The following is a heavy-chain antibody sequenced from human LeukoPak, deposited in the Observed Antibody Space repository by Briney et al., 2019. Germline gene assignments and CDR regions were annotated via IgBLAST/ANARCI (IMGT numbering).Heavy chain of an antibody. CDR3: ARDDYGVFDAFDV. Sequence: SDTLSLTCTLSGGSITSHFWTWIRQAPGKGLEWVGYVSKSGSTNYNPSLQSRITISVDTSKNQFFLKLSSMTAADTAVYFCARDDYGVFDAFDVWGQGTVVTVSS. CDR2: VSKSGST. CDR1: GGSITSHF. V-gene: IGHV4-4*08. D-gene: IGHD3-16*01. J-gene: IGHJ3*01.